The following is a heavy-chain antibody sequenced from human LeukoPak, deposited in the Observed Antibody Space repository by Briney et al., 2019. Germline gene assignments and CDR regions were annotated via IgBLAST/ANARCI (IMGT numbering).Heavy chain of an antibody. CDR1: CGYFSGYY. CDR2: INHSGST. CDR3: ARALRSSIAVAGTGYYYYYMDV. Sequence: SETLSLICAVDCGYFSGYYWSWIRQPPGKGLEGIGEINHSGSTNYNPSLKSRGTISVDTSKNHFSLKLSSVTAADTAVYYCARALRSSIAVAGTGYYYYYMDVWGKGTTVTVSS. J-gene: IGHJ6*03. V-gene: IGHV4-34*01. D-gene: IGHD6-19*01.